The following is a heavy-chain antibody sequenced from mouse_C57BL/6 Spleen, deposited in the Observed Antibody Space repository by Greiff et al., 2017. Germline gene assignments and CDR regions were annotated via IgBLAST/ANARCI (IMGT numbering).Heavy chain of an antibody. D-gene: IGHD2-4*01. CDR1: GYTFTSYG. J-gene: IGHJ4*01. CDR2: IYPRSGNT. CDR3: ARAGYYDYLSSYAMDY. V-gene: IGHV1-81*01. Sequence: QVQLQQSGAELARPGASVKLSCKASGYTFTSYGISWVKQRPGQGLEWIGEIYPRSGNTYYNEKFKGKATLTADKSSSTAYMELRSLTSEDTAVYFCARAGYYDYLSSYAMDYWGQGTSVTVSS.